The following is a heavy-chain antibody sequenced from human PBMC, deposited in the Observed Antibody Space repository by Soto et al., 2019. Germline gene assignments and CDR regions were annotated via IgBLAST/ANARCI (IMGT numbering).Heavy chain of an antibody. CDR3: ARVNLDYVTGMDV. CDR1: GGSISDY. D-gene: IGHD4-17*01. V-gene: IGHV4-31*03. Sequence: QVHLHESGPGLVKPSQTLSLTCTVSGGSISDYWSWVRQHPGKGLEWIGYIYNSGTTYYNPSLKSRRTMSVDTSKNQFSLQLSSVTAADTAVYYCARVNLDYVTGMDVWGQGTTVTVSS. J-gene: IGHJ6*02. CDR2: IYNSGTT.